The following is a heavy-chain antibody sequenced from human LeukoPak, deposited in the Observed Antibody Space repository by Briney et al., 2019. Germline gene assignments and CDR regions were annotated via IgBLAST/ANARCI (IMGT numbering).Heavy chain of an antibody. Sequence: GGPLRLSCAASGFMFRSFEMYWVRQAPGKGLEWVAYISSGASTMYYADSVKGRFTISRDDAKNSLFLQMNSLRAEDTAIYYCALLAVASDFDYWGQGTLVTVSS. D-gene: IGHD6-19*01. V-gene: IGHV3-48*03. CDR1: GFMFRSFE. CDR2: ISSGASTM. CDR3: ALLAVASDFDY. J-gene: IGHJ4*02.